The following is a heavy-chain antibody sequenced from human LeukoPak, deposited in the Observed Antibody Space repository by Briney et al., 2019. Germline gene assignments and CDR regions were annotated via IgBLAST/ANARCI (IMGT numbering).Heavy chain of an antibody. CDR3: ARNQPEYSYGPQQFDY. Sequence: PSQTLSLTCTVSGGSISSGGYYWSWIRQPPGKGLEWIGYIYHSGSTYYNPSLKSRVTISVDRSKNQFSLKLSSVTAADTAVYYCARNQPEYSYGPQQFDYWGQGTLVTVSS. CDR2: IYHSGST. J-gene: IGHJ4*02. D-gene: IGHD5-18*01. V-gene: IGHV4-30-2*01. CDR1: GGSISSGGYY.